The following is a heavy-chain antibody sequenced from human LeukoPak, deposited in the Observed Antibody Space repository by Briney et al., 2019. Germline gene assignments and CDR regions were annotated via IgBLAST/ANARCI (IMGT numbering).Heavy chain of an antibody. J-gene: IGHJ4*02. CDR3: AKNRVVFNWNYAYYFDY. Sequence: GGSLRLSCAASGFTFSTYGMHWVRQAPGKGLEWVAFISYDGSNEYYADSVKGRFTISRDNSKNTLYLQTNSLRAEDTALYYCAKNRVVFNWNYAYYFDYWGQGTLVTVSS. CDR2: ISYDGSNE. D-gene: IGHD1-7*01. V-gene: IGHV3-30*18. CDR1: GFTFSTYG.